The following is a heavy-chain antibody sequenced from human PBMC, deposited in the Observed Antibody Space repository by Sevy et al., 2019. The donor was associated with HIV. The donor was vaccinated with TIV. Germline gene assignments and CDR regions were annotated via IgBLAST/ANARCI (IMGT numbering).Heavy chain of an antibody. CDR1: GFTVSGNY. D-gene: IGHD3-22*01. V-gene: IGHV3-66*01. CDR2: IFSGGNT. J-gene: IGHJ2*01. CDR3: ARAVEEYSDSSDWDWYFDL. Sequence: GGSLRLSCAASGFTVSGNYMSWVRQAPGKGLEWVSGIFSGGNTHFADSVKGRFTISRDNSKNTLSLQMNSLSAEDTAVYYWARAVEEYSDSSDWDWYFDLWGRGTLVTVSS.